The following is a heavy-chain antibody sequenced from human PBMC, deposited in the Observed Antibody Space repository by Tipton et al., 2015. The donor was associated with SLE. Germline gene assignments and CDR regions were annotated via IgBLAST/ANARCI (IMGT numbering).Heavy chain of an antibody. CDR3: ARRRFWYFDL. V-gene: IGHV4-61*09. Sequence: TLSLTCTVSGGSISSGSYPWSWIRKPAGKGLEWIGYIFTSGTTKYNPSLQSRVTISADKSKNQFSLKLSSVTAADTAVYYCARRRFWYFDLWGRGTLVTVSS. J-gene: IGHJ2*01. CDR1: GGSISSGSYP. CDR2: IFTSGTT.